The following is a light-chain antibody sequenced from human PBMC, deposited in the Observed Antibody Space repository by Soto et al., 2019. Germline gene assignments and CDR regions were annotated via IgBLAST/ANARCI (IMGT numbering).Light chain of an antibody. V-gene: IGKV4-1*01. Sequence: DIVMTQSPDSLAVSLGERATINCKSSQSVLYSSNNKNYLAWYQQKPGQPPKLLIYWASTRESGVPDRFSGSGSGTDFTLTISSLQAEDVAVYYCQQGGTFCGGTKVEIK. J-gene: IGKJ4*01. CDR3: QQGGT. CDR2: WAS. CDR1: QSVLYSSNNKNY.